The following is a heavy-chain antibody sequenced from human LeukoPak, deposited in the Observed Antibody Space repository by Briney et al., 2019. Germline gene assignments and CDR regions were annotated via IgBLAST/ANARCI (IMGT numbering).Heavy chain of an antibody. J-gene: IGHJ6*03. CDR1: GFTFSDYY. CDR3: ASPAAGTQMHYYYYMDV. D-gene: IGHD6-13*01. V-gene: IGHV3-11*01. Sequence: GSLRLSCAASGFTFSDYYMSWIRQAPGKGLEWVSYISSSGSTIYYADSVKGRFTISRDNAKNSLYLQMNSLRAEDTAVYYCASPAAGTQMHYYYYMDVWGKGTTVTVSS. CDR2: ISSSGSTI.